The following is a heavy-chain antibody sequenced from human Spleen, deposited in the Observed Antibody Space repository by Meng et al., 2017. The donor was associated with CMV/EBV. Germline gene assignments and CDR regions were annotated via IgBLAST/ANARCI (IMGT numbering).Heavy chain of an antibody. J-gene: IGHJ4*02. V-gene: IGHV1-18*01. D-gene: IGHD4-23*01. CDR1: GYTFDRFG. CDR2: ISVYNGRT. CDR3: ARDGGRADY. Sequence: KVSCKASGYTFDRFGFSWVRQAPGQGLEWMGWISVYNGRTDFAQKFQGRVTLTTDRSTSTAYMELRSLTSDDTAIYYCARDGGRADYWGQGTLVTVSS.